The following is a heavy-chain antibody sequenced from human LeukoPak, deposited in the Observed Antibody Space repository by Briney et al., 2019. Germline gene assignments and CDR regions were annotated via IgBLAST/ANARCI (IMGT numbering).Heavy chain of an antibody. V-gene: IGHV5-51*01. Sequence: GESMKISCKGSGYSFASYWIGCVRQMPGKGLEWMGIIYPGDSDTRYSPSFKGQVTISADKSISTAYLQWSSLKASDTAMYYCARRSCSSGCDRWYNWFDPWGQGTLVTVSS. CDR2: IYPGDSDT. J-gene: IGHJ5*02. CDR3: ARRSCSSGCDRWYNWFDP. CDR1: GYSFASYW. D-gene: IGHD6-19*01.